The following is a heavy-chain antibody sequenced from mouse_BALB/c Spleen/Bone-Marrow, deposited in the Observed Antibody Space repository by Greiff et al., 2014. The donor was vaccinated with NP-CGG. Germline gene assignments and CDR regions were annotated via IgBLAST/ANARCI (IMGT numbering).Heavy chain of an antibody. J-gene: IGHJ2*01. CDR3: GRGNDSDYSLDD. Sequence: VPLQESGPELVKPGASVKISCKASGYSFTGYFMYWVKQSHGKSLEWIGRINPYNGDTFYNQKFKGKATVTEDKSSSKAHMEHLSLKSDDAEVYECGRGNDSDYSLDDWGQGTTLTDST. V-gene: IGHV1-37*01. CDR2: INPYNGDT. CDR1: GYSFTGYF. D-gene: IGHD2-3*01.